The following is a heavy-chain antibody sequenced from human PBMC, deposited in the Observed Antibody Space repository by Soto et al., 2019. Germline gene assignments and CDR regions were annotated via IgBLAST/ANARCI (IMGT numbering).Heavy chain of an antibody. Sequence: GGSLRLSCAASGFTFSGSAMHWVRQASGKGLEWVGRIRSKANSYATAYAASVKGRFTISRDDSKNTAYLQMNSLKTEDTAVYYCTTPSTTHDYGDLYYMDVWGKGTTVTVSS. J-gene: IGHJ6*03. V-gene: IGHV3-73*01. D-gene: IGHD4-17*01. CDR1: GFTFSGSA. CDR3: TTPSTTHDYGDLYYMDV. CDR2: IRSKANSYAT.